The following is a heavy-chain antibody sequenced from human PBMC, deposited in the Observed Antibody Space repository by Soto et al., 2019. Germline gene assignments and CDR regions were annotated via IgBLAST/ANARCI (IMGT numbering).Heavy chain of an antibody. Sequence: ASVKVSCKASGGTFSSYTISWVRQAPGQGLEWVSGISGSGRTTYYADSVKGRFTISRDNSKNTLFLQLNSLRAEDTAVYYCAKHSSRNHYDVMDVWGQGTTVTVSS. CDR1: GGTFSSYT. J-gene: IGHJ6*02. CDR3: AKHSSRNHYDVMDV. D-gene: IGHD2-2*01. CDR2: ISGSGRTT. V-gene: IGHV3-23*01.